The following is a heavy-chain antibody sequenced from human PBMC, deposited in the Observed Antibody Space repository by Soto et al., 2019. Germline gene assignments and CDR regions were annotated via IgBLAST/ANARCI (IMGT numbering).Heavy chain of an antibody. D-gene: IGHD3-10*01. CDR3: ARAGNEYGVDV. CDR2: FYTSGTT. Sequence: SETLSLTCTVSGGSISSYYWSWIRQSAGQGLEWIGRFYTSGTTHYNPSLKSRVSMSADTSKNQLSLTLTSVTAADTGVYYCARAGNEYGVDVWGQGTTVTVSS. CDR1: GGSISSYY. J-gene: IGHJ6*02. V-gene: IGHV4-4*07.